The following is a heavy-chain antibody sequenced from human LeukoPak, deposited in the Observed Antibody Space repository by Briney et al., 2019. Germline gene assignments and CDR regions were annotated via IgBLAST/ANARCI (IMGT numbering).Heavy chain of an antibody. CDR3: ARDGYYYDSSGYYYDYYYMDV. CDR1: GYTFTSYG. D-gene: IGHD3-22*01. Sequence: ASVKVSCKASGYTFTSYGISWVRQAPGQGLEWMGWISAYNGNTNYAQKLQGRVTMTTDTSTSTAYMELRSLRSDDTAVYYCARDGYYYDSSGYYYDYYYMDVWGKGTTVTVSS. V-gene: IGHV1-18*01. CDR2: ISAYNGNT. J-gene: IGHJ6*03.